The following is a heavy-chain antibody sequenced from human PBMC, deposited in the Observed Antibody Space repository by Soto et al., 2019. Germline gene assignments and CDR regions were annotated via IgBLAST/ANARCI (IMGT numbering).Heavy chain of an antibody. CDR1: GFTFSSYA. V-gene: IGHV3-30-3*01. CDR3: ARSTIRYYYGMDV. Sequence: VGSLRLSCAASGFTFSSYAMHWVRQAPGKGLEWVAVISYDGSNKYYADSVKGRFTISRDNSKNTLYLQMNSLRAEDTAVYYCARSTIRYYYGMDVWGQGTTVTVSS. CDR2: ISYDGSNK. D-gene: IGHD2-2*01. J-gene: IGHJ6*02.